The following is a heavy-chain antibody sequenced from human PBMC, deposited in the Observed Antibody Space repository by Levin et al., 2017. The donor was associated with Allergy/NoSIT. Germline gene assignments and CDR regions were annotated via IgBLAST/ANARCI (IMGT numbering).Heavy chain of an antibody. CDR3: ARDRQWLVTFDY. J-gene: IGHJ4*02. CDR1: GFTFSSYA. D-gene: IGHD6-19*01. Sequence: GGSLRLSCAASGFTFSSYAMHWVRQAPGKGLEWVAVISYDGSNKYYADSVKGRFTISRDNSKNTLYLQMNSLRAEDTAVYYCARDRQWLVTFDYWGQGTLVTVSS. CDR2: ISYDGSNK. V-gene: IGHV3-30-3*01.